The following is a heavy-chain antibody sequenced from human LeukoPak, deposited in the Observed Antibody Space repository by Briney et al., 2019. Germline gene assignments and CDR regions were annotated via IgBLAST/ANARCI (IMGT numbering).Heavy chain of an antibody. J-gene: IGHJ4*02. V-gene: IGHV1-2*02. CDR1: GYTFTGYY. CDR2: INPNSGGT. CDR3: ARYGVPAAQYYFDY. Sequence: ASVKVSCKASGYTFTGYYMHWVRQAPGQGLEWMGWINPNSGGTNYAQKFQGRVTMTRDTSISTAYMELSRLRSDDTAVYYCARYGVPAAQYYFDYWGQGTLVTVSS. D-gene: IGHD2-2*01.